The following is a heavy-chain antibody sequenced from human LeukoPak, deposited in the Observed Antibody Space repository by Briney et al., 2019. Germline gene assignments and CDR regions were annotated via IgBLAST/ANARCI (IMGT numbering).Heavy chain of an antibody. Sequence: GRSLRLSCAASGFTFDDYAMHWVRQAPGKGLVWVSRINSDGSSTSYADSVKGRFTISRDNAKNTLYLQMNSLRAEDTAVYYCARDRGSGYYYVYDYWGQGTLVTVSS. D-gene: IGHD3-22*01. J-gene: IGHJ4*02. V-gene: IGHV3-74*01. CDR2: INSDGSST. CDR3: ARDRGSGYYYVYDY. CDR1: GFTFDDYA.